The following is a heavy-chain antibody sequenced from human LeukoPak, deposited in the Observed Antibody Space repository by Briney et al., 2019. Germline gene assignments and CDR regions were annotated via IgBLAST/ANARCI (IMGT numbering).Heavy chain of an antibody. CDR2: INPSGGST. Sequence: GASVKVSCKASGYTFTSYYMHWARQAPGQGLEWMGIINPSGGSTSYAQKFQGRVTMTRDMSTSTVYMELSSLRSEDTAVYYCASGGGYNWNDHAFDIWGQGTMVTVSS. CDR1: GYTFTSYY. D-gene: IGHD1-1*01. V-gene: IGHV1-46*01. CDR3: ASGGGYNWNDHAFDI. J-gene: IGHJ3*02.